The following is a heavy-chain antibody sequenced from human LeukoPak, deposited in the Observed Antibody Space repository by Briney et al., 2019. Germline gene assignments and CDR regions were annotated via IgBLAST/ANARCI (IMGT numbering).Heavy chain of an antibody. CDR1: GYGFSTYG. V-gene: IGHV1-2*02. J-gene: IGHJ4*02. CDR2: INPNSGGT. Sequence: ASVKVSCKASGYGFSTYGITWVRQAPGQGLEWMGWINPNSGGTNYAQKFQGRVTMTRDTSISTAYMDLSRLRSDDTAVYYCARGSIVGATFDYFDYWGQGTLVTVSS. CDR3: ARGSIVGATFDYFDY. D-gene: IGHD1-26*01.